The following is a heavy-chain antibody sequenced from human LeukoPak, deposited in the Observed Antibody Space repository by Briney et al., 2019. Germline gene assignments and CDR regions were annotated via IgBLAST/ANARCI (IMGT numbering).Heavy chain of an antibody. Sequence: PSETLSLTCTVSGGAISSYYWSWIRQPPGKGLEWIGYIHYSGSTNYNPSLKSRVTISLDTSKNQFSLKLTSVTAADTAVYYCARNLGYGDYYYYYGMDVWGQGTTVTVSS. V-gene: IGHV4-59*08. CDR2: IHYSGST. J-gene: IGHJ6*02. D-gene: IGHD4-17*01. CDR1: GGAISSYY. CDR3: ARNLGYGDYYYYYGMDV.